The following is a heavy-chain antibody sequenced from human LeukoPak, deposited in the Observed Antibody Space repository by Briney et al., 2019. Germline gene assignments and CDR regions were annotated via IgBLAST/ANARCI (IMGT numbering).Heavy chain of an antibody. CDR3: TRIFRTAHFDY. J-gene: IGHJ4*02. CDR2: IKSKADGETI. Sequence: GGSLRLSCAASGFTFTNAWMNWVRQAPGKGLEWVGRIKSKADGETIDYAAHVKGRFTFSRDDSKNRVNLKVNSLKTEDKAVYYCTRIFRTAHFDYWGQGTPVTVSS. D-gene: IGHD2/OR15-2a*01. V-gene: IGHV3-15*07. CDR1: GFTFTNAW.